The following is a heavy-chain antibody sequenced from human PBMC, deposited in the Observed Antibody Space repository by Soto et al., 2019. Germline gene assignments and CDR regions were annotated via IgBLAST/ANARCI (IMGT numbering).Heavy chain of an antibody. Sequence: EVQVLESGGGLVQPGGSLRLSCAASGFTFSSYAMTCIRQAPGKGLEWISSISDGGDGSYYADSVKGRFTISRDNSKNTMSLQVNGLSADAPAVCYCAEGGLGRAPGLEYWGQGTLVTVSS. J-gene: IGHJ4*02. CDR2: ISDGGDGS. CDR3: AEGGLGRAPGLEY. V-gene: IGHV3-23*01. CDR1: GFTFSSYA. D-gene: IGHD5-12*01.